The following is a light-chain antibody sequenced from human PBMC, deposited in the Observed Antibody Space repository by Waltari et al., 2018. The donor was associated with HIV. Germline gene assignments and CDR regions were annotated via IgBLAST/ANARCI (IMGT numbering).Light chain of an antibody. J-gene: IGLJ3*02. CDR2: EVR. V-gene: IGLV2-23*02. CDR3: CSYAGSSTFANRV. CDR1: RRGGGGWNR. Sequence: GAPGQAVSISGAGSRRGGGGWNRGSWYQQDPGKAPKLMVYEVRKRPSGVSNRFSGSKSGNTASLTISGLQAEDEADYYCCSYAGSSTFANRVFGGGTKLTVL.